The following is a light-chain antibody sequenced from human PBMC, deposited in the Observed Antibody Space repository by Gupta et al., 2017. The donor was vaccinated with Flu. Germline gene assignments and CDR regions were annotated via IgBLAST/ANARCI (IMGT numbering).Light chain of an antibody. J-gene: IGLJ1*01. Sequence: QSALTQPASVSGSPGQPITISCTGTSSDVGGYNNVSWYQQHPGKAPKLMIYEVSNRPSGVSNRFSGSKSGNTASLAISGLQAEDEADYYCSSYRSSSALYVFGTGTKVTVL. CDR2: EVS. CDR1: SSDVGGYNN. V-gene: IGLV2-14*01. CDR3: SSYRSSSALYV.